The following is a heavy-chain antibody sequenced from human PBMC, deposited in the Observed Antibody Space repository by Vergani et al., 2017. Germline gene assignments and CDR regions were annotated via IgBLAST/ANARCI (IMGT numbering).Heavy chain of an antibody. J-gene: IGHJ6*02. D-gene: IGHD3-10*01. CDR2: IYSTGST. CDR3: ARDRYYGSGSYYSYYYGMDV. CDR1: GGSFNTYY. Sequence: QVQLEESGPGLVKPSETLSLTCTVSGGSFNTYYWSWIRQSPGKGLEWIGYIYSTGSTNYNPSLNSRVTMSVDTSKNQFSLKLRSVTAADTAVYYCARDRYYGSGSYYSYYYGMDVWGQGTTVTVSS. V-gene: IGHV4-59*13.